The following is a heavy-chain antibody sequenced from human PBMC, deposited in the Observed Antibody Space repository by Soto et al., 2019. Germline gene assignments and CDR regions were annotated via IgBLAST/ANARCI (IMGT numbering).Heavy chain of an antibody. D-gene: IGHD6-6*01. CDR2: ISYDGSNK. J-gene: IGHJ6*02. Sequence: QVQLVESGGGVVQPGRSLRLSCAASGFTFRSYGMHWVRQAPGKGLEWVAVISYDGSNKYYADSVKGRFIIFRDNSKNTLYLQMNSLRSEDTAVYYCAKDRVYLSSAAPYGMDVWGQGTTVTVSS. CDR1: GFTFRSYG. V-gene: IGHV3-30*18. CDR3: AKDRVYLSSAAPYGMDV.